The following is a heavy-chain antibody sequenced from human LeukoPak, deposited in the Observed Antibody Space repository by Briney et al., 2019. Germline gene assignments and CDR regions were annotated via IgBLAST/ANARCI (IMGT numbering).Heavy chain of an antibody. CDR2: FSSDGRST. CDR1: GLTFSSFN. J-gene: IGHJ4*02. Sequence: GRSLRLSCAASGLTFSSFNIHWVRQAPGKGLEWVAVFSSDGRSTFYAENVQGRFTLSRDNSKNTLSLQMNSLRADDTAVYYCARGHYYHSGSSDYWGQGTLVTVSS. D-gene: IGHD3-10*01. CDR3: ARGHYYHSGSSDY. V-gene: IGHV3-30*03.